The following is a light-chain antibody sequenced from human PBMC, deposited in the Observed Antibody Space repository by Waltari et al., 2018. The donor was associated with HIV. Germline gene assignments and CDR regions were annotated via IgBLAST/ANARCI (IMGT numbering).Light chain of an antibody. V-gene: IGLV3-25*03. Sequence: SYELTQPPSVSVSPGQTARISCSGDALPNQYAYFYQLKPGQAPVPVIYKDRERPSGIPGGLSASSSVKTGTLTIRGVQAEDEADYVCQSADSSGSYVVFGGGTKLTVL. CDR3: QSADSSGSYVV. CDR1: ALPNQY. J-gene: IGLJ2*01. CDR2: KDR.